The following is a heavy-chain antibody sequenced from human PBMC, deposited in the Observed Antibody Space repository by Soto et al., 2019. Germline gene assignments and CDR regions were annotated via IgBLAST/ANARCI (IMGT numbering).Heavy chain of an antibody. V-gene: IGHV4-59*08. CDR1: GGSIDNYY. D-gene: IGHD6-13*01. Sequence: SETLSLTCSVSGGSIDNYYWSWIRQPPGKGLEWIGYIFFRGYTNYNPSLKGRVNISVDTSNNQFSLKLTSMTAADTAVYYCARLSRGAAAGFDYRGQGAVVTVSS. CDR2: IFFRGYT. J-gene: IGHJ4*02. CDR3: ARLSRGAAAGFDY.